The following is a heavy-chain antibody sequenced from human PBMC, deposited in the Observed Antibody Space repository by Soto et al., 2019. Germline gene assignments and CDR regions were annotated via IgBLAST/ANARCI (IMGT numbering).Heavy chain of an antibody. D-gene: IGHD3-10*01. Sequence: SETLSLTCTVSGGSISSYYWSWIRQPPGKGLEWIGYIYYSGSTNYNPSLKSRVTISVDTSKNQFSLKLSSVTAADTAVYYCARNGLLWFRELPSQWGQGTLVTVSS. CDR3: ARNGLLWFRELPSQ. J-gene: IGHJ4*02. CDR1: GGSISSYY. CDR2: IYYSGST. V-gene: IGHV4-59*01.